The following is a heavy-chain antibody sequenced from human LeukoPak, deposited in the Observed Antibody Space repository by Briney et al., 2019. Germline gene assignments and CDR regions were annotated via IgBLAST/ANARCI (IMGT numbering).Heavy chain of an antibody. D-gene: IGHD2/OR15-2a*01. CDR2: INHSGST. V-gene: IGHV4-34*01. Sequence: EWIWEINHSGSTNYNPSLKSRVTISVDTSKNQFSLKLSSVTAADTAVYYCARESTSSGLGYWGQGTLVTVSS. CDR3: ARESTSSGLGY. J-gene: IGHJ4*02.